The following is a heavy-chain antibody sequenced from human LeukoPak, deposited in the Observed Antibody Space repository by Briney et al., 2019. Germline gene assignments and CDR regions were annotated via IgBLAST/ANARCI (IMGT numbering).Heavy chain of an antibody. Sequence: SETLSLTCTVSGGSISSYYWSWIRQPPGKGLEWIGYIYYSGSTNYNPSLKCRVTISVDTSKNQFSLKLSSVTAADTAVYYCARAPKDYFDYWGQGTLVTVSS. D-gene: IGHD2-15*01. V-gene: IGHV4-59*01. CDR3: ARAPKDYFDY. CDR2: IYYSGST. J-gene: IGHJ4*02. CDR1: GGSISSYY.